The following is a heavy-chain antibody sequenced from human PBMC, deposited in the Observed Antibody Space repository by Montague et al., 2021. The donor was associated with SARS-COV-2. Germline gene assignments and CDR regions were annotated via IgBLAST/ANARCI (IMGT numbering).Heavy chain of an antibody. CDR1: GFTFSSYE. Sequence: SLRLSCPASGFTFSSYEMNWVRQAPGKGLEWGSYISSSGSTIYYADSVKGRFTISRDNAKNSLYLQMNSLRAEDTDVYYCARDSSSIPLPGSAWFAPWGQGTLVTVSS. J-gene: IGHJ5*02. CDR2: ISSSGSTI. CDR3: ARDSSSIPLPGSAWFAP. V-gene: IGHV3-48*03. D-gene: IGHD6-13*01.